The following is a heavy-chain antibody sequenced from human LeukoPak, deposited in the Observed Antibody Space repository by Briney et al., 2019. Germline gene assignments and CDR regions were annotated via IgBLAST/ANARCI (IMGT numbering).Heavy chain of an antibody. CDR2: IFYSGST. D-gene: IGHD3-22*01. CDR3: ARGRRYYDSSGYYEDY. V-gene: IGHV4-31*03. CDR1: GDSISSGGYY. J-gene: IGHJ4*02. Sequence: PSETLSLTCTVSGDSISSGGYYWSWIRQHPGKGLEWIGYIFYSGSTYSNPSLKSRVTISVDTPKNQFSLRLSSVTAADTAVYYCARGRRYYDSSGYYEDYWGQGTLVTVSS.